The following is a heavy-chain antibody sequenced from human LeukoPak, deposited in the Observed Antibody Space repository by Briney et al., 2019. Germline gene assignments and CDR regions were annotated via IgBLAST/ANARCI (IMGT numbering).Heavy chain of an antibody. V-gene: IGHV4-61*01. D-gene: IGHD6-19*01. CDR2: IYYSGST. Sequence: PSETLSLTCTVSGGSVSSGSYYWSWIRQPPGKGLEWIGYIYYSGSTNYNPSLKSRVTISVDTSKNQFSLKLSSVIAADTAVYNCARDFIAVAGTGYYYGMDVWGQGTTVTVSS. CDR3: ARDFIAVAGTGYYYGMDV. CDR1: GGSVSSGSYY. J-gene: IGHJ6*02.